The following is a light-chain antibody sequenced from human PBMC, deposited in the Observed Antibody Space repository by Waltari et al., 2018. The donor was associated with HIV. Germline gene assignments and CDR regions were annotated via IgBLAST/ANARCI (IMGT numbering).Light chain of an antibody. CDR2: QDS. Sequence: SYELTQPPSVSVSPGQTASITSSGEKLGEKYACWYQQKPGQSPVLVIYQDSKRPSGIPERFSGSNSGNTATLTISGTQTLDEADYYCQAWDSSTVVFGGGTKLTVL. CDR3: QAWDSSTVV. J-gene: IGLJ2*01. CDR1: KLGEKY. V-gene: IGLV3-1*01.